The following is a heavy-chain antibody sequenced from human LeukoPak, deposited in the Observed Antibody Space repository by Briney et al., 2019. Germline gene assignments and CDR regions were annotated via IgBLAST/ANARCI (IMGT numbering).Heavy chain of an antibody. J-gene: IGHJ6*02. CDR1: GFTFTSSA. CDR2: FDPEDGET. Sequence: ASVKVSCKASGFTFTSSAVQWVRQAPGKGLEWMGGFDPEDGETIYAQKFQGRVTMTEDTSTDTAYMELSSLRSEDTAVYYCATSRTLSGSYYYYYYGMDVWGQGTTVTVSS. D-gene: IGHD3-10*01. CDR3: ATSRTLSGSYYYYYYGMDV. V-gene: IGHV1-24*01.